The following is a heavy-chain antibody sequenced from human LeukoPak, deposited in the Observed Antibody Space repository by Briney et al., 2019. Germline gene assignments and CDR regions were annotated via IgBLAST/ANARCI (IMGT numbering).Heavy chain of an antibody. CDR2: IIPIFGTA. D-gene: IGHD3-10*01. CDR1: GGTFSSYA. Sequence: ASVKVSCKASGGTFSSYAISWVRQAPGQGLEWMGGIIPIFGTANYAQKFQGRVTITADESTSTAYMELSSLRAEDTAVYYCARATRLRTMWFGETKATYYFDYWGQGTLVTVSS. J-gene: IGHJ4*02. CDR3: ARATRLRTMWFGETKATYYFDY. V-gene: IGHV1-69*13.